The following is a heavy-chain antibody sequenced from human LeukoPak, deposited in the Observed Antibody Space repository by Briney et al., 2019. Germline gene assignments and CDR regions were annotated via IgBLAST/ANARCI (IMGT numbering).Heavy chain of an antibody. Sequence: GGSLRLSCAASGFTFSSYWMSWVRQAPGRGLEWVANIKQDGSEKYYVDSVKGRLTISRDNAKNSLYLQMNSLRAEDTAVYYCARWGVSSSSWYVFDYWGQGTLVTVSS. V-gene: IGHV3-7*01. CDR1: GFTFSSYW. J-gene: IGHJ4*02. CDR2: IKQDGSEK. CDR3: ARWGVSSSSWYVFDY. D-gene: IGHD6-13*01.